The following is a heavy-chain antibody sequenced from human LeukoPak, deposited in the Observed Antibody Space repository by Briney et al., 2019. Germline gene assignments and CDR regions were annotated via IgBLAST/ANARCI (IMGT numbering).Heavy chain of an antibody. Sequence: GGSLRLSCAASGFTFSIYAMNWVRQAPGKGPEWVSAISDSGGDTFVADSVKGRFTISRDNSKSTVYLQMSSLRVDDTAVYYCAKGTGSSSYDALQYWGQGTLVTVSS. CDR2: ISDSGGDT. D-gene: IGHD2-15*01. J-gene: IGHJ4*02. CDR3: AKGTGSSSYDALQY. CDR1: GFTFSIYA. V-gene: IGHV3-23*01.